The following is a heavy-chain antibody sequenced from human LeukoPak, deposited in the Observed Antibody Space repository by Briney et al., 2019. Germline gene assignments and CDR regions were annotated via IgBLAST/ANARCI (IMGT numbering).Heavy chain of an antibody. CDR1: GFTVSSNY. Sequence: GGSLRLSCAASGFTVSSNYMSWVRQAPGKGLEWVSYISISGSTIYYADSVKGRFTISRDNAKNSLYLQMNSLRAEDTAVYYCARVGSGNWNDVNNWFDPWGQGTLVTVSS. D-gene: IGHD1-1*01. J-gene: IGHJ5*02. CDR3: ARVGSGNWNDVNNWFDP. V-gene: IGHV3-11*04. CDR2: ISISGSTI.